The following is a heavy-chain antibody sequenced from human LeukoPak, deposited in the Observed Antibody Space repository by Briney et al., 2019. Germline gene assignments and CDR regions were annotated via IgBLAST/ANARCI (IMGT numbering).Heavy chain of an antibody. Sequence: ETLSLTCTVSGGSISSGGYYWSWIRQHPGKGLEWVANIKQDGSEKYYVDSVKGRFTISRDNAKNSLYLQMNSPRAEDTAVYYCARDNGRNTIDYWGQGTLVTVSS. J-gene: IGHJ4*02. CDR1: GGSISSGGYY. CDR2: IKQDGSEK. V-gene: IGHV3-7*01. D-gene: IGHD3-3*01. CDR3: ARDNGRNTIDY.